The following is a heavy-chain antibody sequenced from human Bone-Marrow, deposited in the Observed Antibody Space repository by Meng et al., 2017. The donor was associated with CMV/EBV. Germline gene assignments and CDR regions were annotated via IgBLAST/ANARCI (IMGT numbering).Heavy chain of an antibody. D-gene: IGHD2-2*02. CDR3: ARGVVPAAISWFDP. J-gene: IGHJ5*02. Sequence: LSLTCTVSGGSISSGDYYWSWIRQPPGKGLEWIGYIYYSGSTYYNPSLKSRVTISVDTSKNQFSLKLSSVTAADTAVYYCARGVVPAAISWFDPWGQGTLVTVSS. CDR1: GGSISSGDYY. V-gene: IGHV4-30-4*08. CDR2: IYYSGST.